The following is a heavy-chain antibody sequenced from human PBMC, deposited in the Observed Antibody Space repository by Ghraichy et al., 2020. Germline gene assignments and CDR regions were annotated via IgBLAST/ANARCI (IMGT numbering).Heavy chain of an antibody. J-gene: IGHJ4*02. D-gene: IGHD7-27*01. Sequence: GGSLRLSCAASGFTYSSHGMHWVRQAPGKGLEWVAVITYDGSRTYYGDSVKGRFTISRDNSKNTLYLQMNSLRVEDTAVYYCAKDWNSGAPSSYWGQGTLVSVSS. CDR2: ITYDGSRT. V-gene: IGHV3-30*18. CDR3: AKDWNSGAPSSY. CDR1: GFTYSSHG.